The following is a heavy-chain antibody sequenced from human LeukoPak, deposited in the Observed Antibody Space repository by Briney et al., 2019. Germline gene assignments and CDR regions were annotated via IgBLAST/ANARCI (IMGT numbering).Heavy chain of an antibody. CDR3: AKNVRDTGTFDY. CDR1: GYSFTTYD. CDR2: MNPNSGNT. J-gene: IGHJ4*02. D-gene: IGHD5-18*01. V-gene: IGHV1-8*01. Sequence: ASVKVSCKASGYSFTTYDINWVRQATGQGLEWMGWMNPNSGNTGYAQRFQGRVTMTRDTSISTTYMELSSLTSEDTAVYYCAKNVRDTGTFDYWGQGTLVTVSS.